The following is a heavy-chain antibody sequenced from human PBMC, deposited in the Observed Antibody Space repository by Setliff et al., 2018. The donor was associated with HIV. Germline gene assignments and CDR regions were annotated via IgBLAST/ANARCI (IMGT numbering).Heavy chain of an antibody. D-gene: IGHD3-3*01. J-gene: IGHJ4*02. CDR1: GGSINSTSYY. CDR2: IYHTGST. Sequence: SETLSLTCTVSGGSINSTSYYWGWIRQPPGNGLEWIGSIYHTGSTYYKQSLKSRFTISVDTSKNQFSLRLSSVAAGDTAVYYCARSTVPVSSGYYYFEYWGQGTPVTVPQ. CDR3: ARSTVPVSSGYYYFEY. V-gene: IGHV4-39*01.